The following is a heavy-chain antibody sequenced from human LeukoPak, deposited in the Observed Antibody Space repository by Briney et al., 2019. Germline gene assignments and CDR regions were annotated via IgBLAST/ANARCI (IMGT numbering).Heavy chain of an antibody. J-gene: IGHJ6*03. CDR3: ARADYGDYLYYYYYYMDV. CDR1: GFTFSSYE. V-gene: IGHV3-48*03. CDR2: ISSSGSTI. Sequence: GGSLRLSCAASGFTFSSYEMNWVRQAPGKGLEWVSYISSSGSTIYYADSVKGRFTISRDNAKNSLYLQMNSLRAEDTAVYYCARADYGDYLYYYYYYMDVWGKGTTVTVSS. D-gene: IGHD4-17*01.